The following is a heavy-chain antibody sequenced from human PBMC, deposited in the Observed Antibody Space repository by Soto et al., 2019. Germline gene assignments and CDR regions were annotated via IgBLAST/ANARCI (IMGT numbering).Heavy chain of an antibody. V-gene: IGHV3-23*01. CDR2: ISDSGYTT. J-gene: IGHJ4*02. CDR3: AKRSTGFSFDF. D-gene: IGHD2-8*02. Sequence: GGSLRLSCAASGFSFNTNAMTWVRQAPGKGLEWVSTISDSGYTTYYADSVKGRSTISRDNSKKTLYLQMDSLRAEETALYYCAKRSTGFSFDFWGQGILVTASS. CDR1: GFSFNTNA.